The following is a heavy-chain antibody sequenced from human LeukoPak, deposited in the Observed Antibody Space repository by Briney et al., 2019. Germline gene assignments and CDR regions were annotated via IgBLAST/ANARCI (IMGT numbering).Heavy chain of an antibody. CDR2: IYPGDSDT. CDR3: ARWLGYCSSTSCSQPFDY. V-gene: IGHV5-51*01. Sequence: GESLKISCKGSGYSFTSYWIGWVRQMPGKGLEWMGIIYPGDSDTRYSPSFQGQVTISTDESISTAYLQWSSLKASDTAMYYCARWLGYCSSTSCSQPFDYWGQGTLVTVSS. D-gene: IGHD2-2*01. J-gene: IGHJ4*02. CDR1: GYSFTSYW.